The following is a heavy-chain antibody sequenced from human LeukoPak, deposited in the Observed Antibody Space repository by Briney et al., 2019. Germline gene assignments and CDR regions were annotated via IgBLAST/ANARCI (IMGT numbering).Heavy chain of an antibody. V-gene: IGHV3-74*03. CDR3: AKKLLWFGVGWFDP. CDR1: GFTFSSSW. Sequence: GGSLRLSCAASGFTFSSSWMYWVRQAPGKGLVWVSRISPDGAGTEYADSVRGRFTISRDNAKNTLYLQTNSLRAEDTAVYYCAKKLLWFGVGWFDPWGQGTLVTVSS. D-gene: IGHD3-10*01. CDR2: ISPDGAGT. J-gene: IGHJ5*02.